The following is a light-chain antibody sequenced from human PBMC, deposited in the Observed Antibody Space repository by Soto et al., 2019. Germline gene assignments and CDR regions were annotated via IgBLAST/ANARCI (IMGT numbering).Light chain of an antibody. CDR1: SSGVCAYNN. CDR2: DVR. V-gene: IGLV2-11*01. J-gene: IGLJ1*01. Sequence: QSALTQPRSVSGSPGQSVTISCTGTSSGVCAYNNVSWYQRHAGKGPKVIIHDVRARPSGDPDRFSASKSGNTASLTISGLQTEDEANYCCYSYAGNYVYVFGTGTNVTVL. CDR3: YSYAGNYVYV.